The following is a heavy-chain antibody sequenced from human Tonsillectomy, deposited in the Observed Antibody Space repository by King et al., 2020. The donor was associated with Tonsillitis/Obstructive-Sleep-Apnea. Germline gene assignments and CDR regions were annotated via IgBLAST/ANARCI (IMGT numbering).Heavy chain of an antibody. CDR2: ISGSNGCT. CDR1: GFTFSTYA. CDR3: AKDFAAVTGDPGS. Sequence: VQLVESGGGLVQPGGFLRLSCVASGFTFSTYAMTWVRQAPGKGPEWVSGISGSNGCTYYADSVKGRFTISSDNSKNTLYLQMNSLRADDTALYYCAKDFAAVTGDPGSWGQGTLVTVSS. J-gene: IGHJ5*02. V-gene: IGHV3-23*04. D-gene: IGHD6-19*01.